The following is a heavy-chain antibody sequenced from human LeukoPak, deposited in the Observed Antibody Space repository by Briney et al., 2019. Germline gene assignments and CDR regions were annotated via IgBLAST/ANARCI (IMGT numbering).Heavy chain of an antibody. V-gene: IGHV3-74*01. CDR2: INVEGNYI. Sequence: GGSLRLSCAASGFTVSRYWMHWVRQAPGKGLVWVARINVEGNYIDYAESVKGRFTISRDSAMNTLYLQMNSVRAEDTAVYSCARDLTGPYDHWGQGTLVTVSS. CDR3: ARDLTGPYDH. CDR1: GFTVSRYW. J-gene: IGHJ4*02. D-gene: IGHD3-22*01.